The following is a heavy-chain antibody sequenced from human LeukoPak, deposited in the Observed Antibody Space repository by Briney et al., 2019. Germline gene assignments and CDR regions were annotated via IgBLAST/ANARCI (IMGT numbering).Heavy chain of an antibody. CDR2: IKQDGSEK. CDR3: ARGWASSRRKAFDI. CDR1: GFTFSTFW. Sequence: GGSLRLSCVGTGFTFSTFWMSWVRQAPGKGLEWVATIKQDGSEKYYVGSVKGRFTISRDNAKNSLYLQMNSLRVEDTAVYYCARGWASSRRKAFDIWGQGAMVTVSS. D-gene: IGHD3-16*01. J-gene: IGHJ3*02. V-gene: IGHV3-7*03.